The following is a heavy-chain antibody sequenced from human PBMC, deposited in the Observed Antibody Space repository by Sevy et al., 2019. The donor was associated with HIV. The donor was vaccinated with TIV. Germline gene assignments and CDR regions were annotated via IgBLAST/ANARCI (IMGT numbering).Heavy chain of an antibody. J-gene: IGHJ5*02. CDR1: GGSISSSSYY. D-gene: IGHD2-15*01. CDR3: ARQNIVVVVAATHNWFDP. CDR2: IYYSGST. V-gene: IGHV4-39*01. Sequence: SQTLSLTCTVSGGSISSSSYYWGWIRQPPGKGLEWIGSIYYSGSTYYNPSLKSRVTISVDTSKNQFSLKLSSVTAADTAVYYCARQNIVVVVAATHNWFDPWGQGTLVTVSS.